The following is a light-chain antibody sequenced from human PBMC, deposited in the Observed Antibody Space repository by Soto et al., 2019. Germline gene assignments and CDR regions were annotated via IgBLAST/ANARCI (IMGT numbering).Light chain of an antibody. CDR3: SSYTSSSTLDV. Sequence: QSALTQPASVSGSPGQSITISCTGTSSDVGGYNYVSWYQQHPGKAPKLMIYEVSNRPSGVSNRFSGSKSGNTASLTISGLQAEDEADHYCSSYTSSSTLDVFGTRTKVTVL. V-gene: IGLV2-14*01. CDR1: SSDVGGYNY. J-gene: IGLJ1*01. CDR2: EVS.